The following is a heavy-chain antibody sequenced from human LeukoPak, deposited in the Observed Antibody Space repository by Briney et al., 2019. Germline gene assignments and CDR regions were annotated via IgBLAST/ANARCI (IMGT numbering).Heavy chain of an antibody. J-gene: IGHJ4*02. Sequence: AAVTVSCQACGYTLTSYYMHWLRQAPAQRLEGMGIINPSGGSTSYAQKFQGRVTMTRDMSTSTVYMELSSLRSEDTAVYYCARTALPGPVDTAMDPDYWGQGTLVTVSS. CDR3: ARTALPGPVDTAMDPDY. D-gene: IGHD5-18*01. CDR1: GYTLTSYY. V-gene: IGHV1-46*01. CDR2: INPSGGST.